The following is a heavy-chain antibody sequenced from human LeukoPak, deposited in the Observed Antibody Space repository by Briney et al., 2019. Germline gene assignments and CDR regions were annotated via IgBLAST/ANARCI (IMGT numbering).Heavy chain of an antibody. CDR1: GGSISSGGYY. Sequence: TSETLSLTCTVSGGSISSGGYYWSWIRQPPGKGLEWIGYIYHSGSTYYNPSLKSRVTISVDRSKNQFSLKLSSVTAADTAVYYCARAVVPAAIAAFDYWGQGTLVTVSS. D-gene: IGHD2-2*01. J-gene: IGHJ4*02. CDR3: ARAVVPAAIAAFDY. V-gene: IGHV4-30-2*01. CDR2: IYHSGST.